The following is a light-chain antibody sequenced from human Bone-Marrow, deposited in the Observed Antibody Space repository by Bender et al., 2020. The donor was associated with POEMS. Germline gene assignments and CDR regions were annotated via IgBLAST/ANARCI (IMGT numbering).Light chain of an antibody. J-gene: IGLJ3*02. Sequence: QSALTQPAAVSGSPGQSITISCTGTNSDVGSYNLVSWYQQHPGKAPQLILYEVSKRPSGVPDRFSGSKSGTSASLAITGLQSDDEAIYFCVAWDASLNGWVFGGGTKLTVL. CDR3: VAWDASLNGWV. CDR1: NSDVGSYNL. V-gene: IGLV2-14*02. CDR2: EVS.